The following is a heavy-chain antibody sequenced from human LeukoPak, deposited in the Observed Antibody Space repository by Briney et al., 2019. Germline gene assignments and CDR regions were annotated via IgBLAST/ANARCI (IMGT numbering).Heavy chain of an antibody. CDR3: AKPNTMYYDFWSGYTNYYYYYYMDV. CDR1: GFTFSSYG. J-gene: IGHJ6*03. V-gene: IGHV3-30*18. Sequence: GGSLRLSCAASGFTFSSYGMHWVRQAPGKGLEWVAVISYDGSNKYYADSVKGRFTISRDNSKNTLYLQMNSLRAEDTAVYYCAKPNTMYYDFWSGYTNYYYYYYMDVWGKGTTVTVSS. D-gene: IGHD3-3*01. CDR2: ISYDGSNK.